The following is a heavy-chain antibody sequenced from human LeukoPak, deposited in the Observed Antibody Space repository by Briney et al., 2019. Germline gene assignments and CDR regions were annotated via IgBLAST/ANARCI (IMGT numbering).Heavy chain of an antibody. CDR3: AKVDLLRYFDWLGTGMDV. J-gene: IGHJ6*02. Sequence: GGSLRLSCAASGFTFSSYAMSWVRQAPGKGLEWVSAISGSGGSTYYADSVKGRFTISRDNSKNTLYLQMNSLRAEDTAVYYCAKVDLLRYFDWLGTGMDVWGQGTTVTVSS. CDR1: GFTFSSYA. V-gene: IGHV3-23*01. CDR2: ISGSGGST. D-gene: IGHD3-9*01.